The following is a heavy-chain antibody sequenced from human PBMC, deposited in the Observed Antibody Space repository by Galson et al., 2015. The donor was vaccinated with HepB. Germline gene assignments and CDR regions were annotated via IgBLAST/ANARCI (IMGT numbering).Heavy chain of an antibody. V-gene: IGHV1-3*01. CDR3: ARGWGDAFDI. CDR2: ISVGNHNT. D-gene: IGHD6-19*01. J-gene: IGHJ3*02. Sequence: SVKVSCKASGYIFSNYGIHWVRQAPGQRIEWMGRISVGNHNTQYSQKFQGRLAIIRDTSAATEYLDVSSLTSEDTAVYYCARGWGDAFDIWGQGTVVIVSP. CDR1: GYIFSNYG.